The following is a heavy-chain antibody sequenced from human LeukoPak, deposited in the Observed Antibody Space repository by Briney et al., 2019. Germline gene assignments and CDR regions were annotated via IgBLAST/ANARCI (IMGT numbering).Heavy chain of an antibody. CDR3: ARSNQADDY. V-gene: IGHV3-74*01. Sequence: GGSLRLSCAASGSTFSSYWMHWVRQVPGKGLAWVSRINPGGSSTAYADSVKGRFTISRDNAENTLYLQMDSLRAEDTAVYYCARSNQADDYWGQGTLVTVSS. D-gene: IGHD1-14*01. J-gene: IGHJ4*02. CDR2: INPGGSST. CDR1: GSTFSSYW.